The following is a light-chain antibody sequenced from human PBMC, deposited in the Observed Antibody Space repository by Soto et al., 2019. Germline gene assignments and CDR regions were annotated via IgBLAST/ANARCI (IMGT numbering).Light chain of an antibody. CDR3: QSYDSSLSGFV. J-gene: IGLJ2*01. Sequence: QSVLTQPPSVSGAPGQRVTISCTGSGSNIGAGYDVHWYQQFPGTAPKLLIYGNTKRPSGVPDRFSGSKSGTSASLAITGLQAEDEADYYCQSYDSSLSGFVFGGGTKLTVL. CDR1: GSNIGAGYD. CDR2: GNT. V-gene: IGLV1-40*01.